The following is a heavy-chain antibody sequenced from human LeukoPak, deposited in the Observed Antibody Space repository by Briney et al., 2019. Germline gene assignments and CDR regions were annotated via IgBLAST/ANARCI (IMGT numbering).Heavy chain of an antibody. J-gene: IGHJ4*02. V-gene: IGHV4-39*01. D-gene: IGHD2-15*01. CDR3: ARQGVVAATVDY. Sequence: PSETLSLTCTVSGGSISSSSYYWGWIRQPPGKGLEWIGSIYYSGSTYYNPSLKGRVTISVDTSKNQFSLKLSSVTAADTAVYYCARQGVVAATVDYWGQGTLVTVSS. CDR1: GGSISSSSYY. CDR2: IYYSGST.